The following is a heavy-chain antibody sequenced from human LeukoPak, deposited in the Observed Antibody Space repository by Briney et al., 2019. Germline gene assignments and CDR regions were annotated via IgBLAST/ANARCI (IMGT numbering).Heavy chain of an antibody. CDR3: AKAANYDILTGYYLDY. J-gene: IGHJ4*02. CDR2: IKKDGSEK. CDR1: RFTFSSYW. V-gene: IGHV3-7*03. Sequence: GGSLRLSCAASRFTFSSYWMTWVRQAPGKGLEWVANIKKDGSEKYYVDSVKGRFTISRDNAKDSLYLQMNNLRAEDTAIYYCAKAANYDILTGYYLDYWGQGTLVTVSS. D-gene: IGHD3-9*01.